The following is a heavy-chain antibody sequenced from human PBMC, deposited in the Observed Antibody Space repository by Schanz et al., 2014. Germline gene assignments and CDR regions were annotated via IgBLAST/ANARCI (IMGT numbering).Heavy chain of an antibody. CDR3: ARGCTICGVVQKYYLEY. J-gene: IGHJ4*02. CDR2: FNPDSGDT. D-gene: IGHD3-3*01. V-gene: IGHV1-2*04. Sequence: QSGAEVKKPGASLKVSCKASASTFTGYSIHWVRQAPGQGLEWMGWFNPDSGDTNYAQNFQGWVTVTRYTSISIDYMELRRLRSDDTAIYFDARGCTICGVVQKYYLEYWGKGTLVTVSS. CDR1: ASTFTGYS.